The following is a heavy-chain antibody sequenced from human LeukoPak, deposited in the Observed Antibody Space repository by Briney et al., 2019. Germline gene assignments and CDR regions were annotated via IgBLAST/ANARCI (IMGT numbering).Heavy chain of an antibody. CDR3: STDRGVIS. CDR1: GFTFSDAW. Sequence: GGSLRLSCAASGFTFSDAWVNWVRQAPGKGLEWVGRIKSKRDGGTADYAAPVKGRFTISRDDSRNTLYLQMNSLEAEDTAVYYCSTDRGVISWGQGTLVTVSS. V-gene: IGHV3-15*01. D-gene: IGHD3-10*01. J-gene: IGHJ5*02. CDR2: IKSKRDGGTA.